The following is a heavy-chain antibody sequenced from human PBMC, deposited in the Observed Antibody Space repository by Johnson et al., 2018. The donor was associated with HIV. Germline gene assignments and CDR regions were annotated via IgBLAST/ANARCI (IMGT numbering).Heavy chain of an antibody. Sequence: VQLVESGGKLIQPGGSLRLSCAASEFTVSSNYMSWVRQAPGTGLEWVSIIYDGAATYYADSVKGRFTHSRDNSKNTLYLQMNSLRAEDTAVYYCAKDQELMRGSGSYYKTPDAFDIWGQGTMVTVSS. V-gene: IGHV3-53*01. CDR3: AKDQELMRGSGSYYKTPDAFDI. D-gene: IGHD3-10*01. CDR1: EFTVSSNY. CDR2: IYDGAAT. J-gene: IGHJ3*02.